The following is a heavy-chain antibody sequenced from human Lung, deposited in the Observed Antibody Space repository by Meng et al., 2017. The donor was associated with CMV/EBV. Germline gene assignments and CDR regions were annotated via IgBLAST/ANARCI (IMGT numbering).Heavy chain of an antibody. J-gene: IGHJ4*02. CDR1: DGFTTSDDYY. CDR2: IHYSGTT. D-gene: IGHD5-12*01. V-gene: IGHV4-30-4*01. Sequence: HVQRQESGPGLVKPSQTLSLTRTVSDGFTTSDDYYWSWIRQPPGKGLEWIGYIHYSGTTYYNPSLKSRIAISLDTSKNQFSLNLNSVTAADAAVYYCARDSPGGYGYFDSWGQGTLVTVSS. CDR3: ARDSPGGYGYFDS.